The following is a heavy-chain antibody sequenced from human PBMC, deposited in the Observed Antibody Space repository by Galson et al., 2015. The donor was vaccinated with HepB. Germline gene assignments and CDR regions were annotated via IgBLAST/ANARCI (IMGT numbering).Heavy chain of an antibody. V-gene: IGHV3-33*01. CDR2: IWYDGSNK. D-gene: IGHD3-10*01. CDR1: GFTFSSYG. J-gene: IGHJ6*02. CDR3: ARGPRKEYGSGGGPLYYYGMDV. Sequence: SLRLSCAASGFTFSSYGMHWVRQAPGKGLEWVAVIWYDGSNKYYADSVKGRFTISRDNSKNTLYLQMNSLRAEDTAVYYCARGPRKEYGSGGGPLYYYGMDVWGQGTTVTVSS.